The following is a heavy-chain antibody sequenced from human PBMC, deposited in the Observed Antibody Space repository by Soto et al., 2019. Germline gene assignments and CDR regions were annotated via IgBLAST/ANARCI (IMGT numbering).Heavy chain of an antibody. J-gene: IGHJ4*02. Sequence: SETLSLTCTVSGGSISSSSYYWGWIRQPPGKGLEWIGSISYTGSTYYNPSLKSRVTISVDTSKNQFSLKLSSVTAADTAVYYCAWSLDTAPVDYWGQGTLVTVSS. D-gene: IGHD5-18*01. V-gene: IGHV4-39*01. CDR2: ISYTGST. CDR3: AWSLDTAPVDY. CDR1: GGSISSSSYY.